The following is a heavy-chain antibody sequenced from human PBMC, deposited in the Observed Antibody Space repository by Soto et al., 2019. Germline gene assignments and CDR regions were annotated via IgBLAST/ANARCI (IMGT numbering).Heavy chain of an antibody. Sequence: PSETLSLTCTVSGGSISSSSYYWGWIRQPPGKGLEWIGSIYYSGSTYYNPSLKSRVTISVDTSKNQFSLKLSSVTAADTAVYYCARHRVPAAIWNWFDPWGQGTLVTVSS. CDR1: GGSISSSSYY. V-gene: IGHV4-39*01. CDR2: IYYSGST. CDR3: ARHRVPAAIWNWFDP. D-gene: IGHD2-2*01. J-gene: IGHJ5*02.